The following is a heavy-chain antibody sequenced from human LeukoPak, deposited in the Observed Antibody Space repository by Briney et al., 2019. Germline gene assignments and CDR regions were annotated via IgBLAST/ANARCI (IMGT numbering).Heavy chain of an antibody. CDR2: ISASGGGT. Sequence: GGSLRLSCAASGFTFSNFAMSWVRQAPGKGLEWVAAISASGGGTFHADSEKGRFTISRDNSKKMVYLQMNSLRAEDTAFYYCAKGRTGYDAFDIWGQGTMVTVSS. V-gene: IGHV3-23*01. J-gene: IGHJ3*02. CDR1: GFTFSNFA. D-gene: IGHD1-1*01. CDR3: AKGRTGYDAFDI.